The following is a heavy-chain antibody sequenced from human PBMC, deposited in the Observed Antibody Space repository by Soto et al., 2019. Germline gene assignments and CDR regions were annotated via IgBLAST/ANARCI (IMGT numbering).Heavy chain of an antibody. Sequence: SETLSLTCTVSGASISNHYWSWIRQPPGKGLEWIGYIYYSGSTNYNPSLKSRVTISVDTSKNQFSLKLSSVTAADTAVYYCARGNDYGDYYFDYWGQGTLVTVS. CDR1: GASISNHY. V-gene: IGHV4-59*11. J-gene: IGHJ4*02. CDR2: IYYSGST. CDR3: ARGNDYGDYYFDY. D-gene: IGHD4-17*01.